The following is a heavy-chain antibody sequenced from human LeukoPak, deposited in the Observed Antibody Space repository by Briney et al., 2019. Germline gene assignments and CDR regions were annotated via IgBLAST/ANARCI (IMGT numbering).Heavy chain of an antibody. CDR2: ISGSGGST. Sequence: GGSLRLSCAASGFTFSSYAMSWVRQAPGKGLEWVSAISGSGGSTYYADSVKGRFTISRDNSKNTLYLQMNSLRAEDTAVYYCAKDVRWLRLLAPNYFDYWGQGTLVAVSS. J-gene: IGHJ4*02. CDR3: AKDVRWLRLLAPNYFDY. CDR1: GFTFSSYA. V-gene: IGHV3-23*01. D-gene: IGHD5-12*01.